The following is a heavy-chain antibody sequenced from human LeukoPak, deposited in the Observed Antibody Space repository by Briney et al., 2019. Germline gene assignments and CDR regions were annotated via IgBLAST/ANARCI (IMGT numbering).Heavy chain of an antibody. J-gene: IGHJ4*02. CDR2: IYISGST. CDR3: ARVSAPVKCRGAVAATRYFDY. V-gene: IGHV4-4*07. Sequence: SEALSLTCTVSGGSISSYYWSWIRQPAGKGLEWIGRIYISGSTNYNPSLKSRVTISVDKSKNQFSLKLSSVTAADTAVYYCARVSAPVKCRGAVAATRYFDYWGQGTLVTVSS. CDR1: GGSISSYY. D-gene: IGHD6-19*01.